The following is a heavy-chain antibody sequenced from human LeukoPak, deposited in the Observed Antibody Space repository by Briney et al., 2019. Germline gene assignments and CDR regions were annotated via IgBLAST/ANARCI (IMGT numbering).Heavy chain of an antibody. D-gene: IGHD2-21*02. CDR1: GFIVSSNY. CDR3: AKGYPCGVGCQKVYDK. J-gene: IGHJ4*02. CDR2: TYRGGST. V-gene: IGHV3-53*01. Sequence: PGGSLRLSCAASGFIVSSNYMCWVRQAPGKGREGGSVTYRGGSTYYADAVKGRFTVSRDNFKNTLYLQMNSLRAEDTAVYYCAKGYPCGVGCQKVYDKWGQGTLVTVSS.